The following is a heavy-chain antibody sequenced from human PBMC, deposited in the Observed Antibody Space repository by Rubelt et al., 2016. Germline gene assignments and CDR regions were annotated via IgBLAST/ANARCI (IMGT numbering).Heavy chain of an antibody. V-gene: IGHV3-23*01. CDR2: ISGSGGYT. D-gene: IGHD1-7*01. CDR3: AKNSRRELPVDP. Sequence: EVQLLESGGGLVQPGGSLRLSCAASGFTFSSYAMSWVRQAPGKGLEWVSVISGSGGYTYYADSVKGRFTISRDNSKNTLYLQMNSLRAEDTALYYCAKNSRRELPVDPWGQGTLVTVSS. CDR1: GFTFSSYA. J-gene: IGHJ5*02.